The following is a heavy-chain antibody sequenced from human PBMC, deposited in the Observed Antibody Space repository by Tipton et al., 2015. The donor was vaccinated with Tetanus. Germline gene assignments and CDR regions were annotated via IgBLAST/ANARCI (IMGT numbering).Heavy chain of an antibody. CDR1: GGSISSGN. V-gene: IGHV3-33*07. CDR3: AREADCSGGSCFSGDFDN. Sequence: LSLTCAVSGGSISSGNWWSWVRQAPGKGLEWVAVSWYDGTDKYYADSVKGRFTISRDNSKNTLYLQMNSLRAEDTAVYYCAREADCSGGSCFSGDFDNWGQGTQVTVSS. D-gene: IGHD2-15*01. J-gene: IGHJ4*02. CDR2: SWYDGTDK.